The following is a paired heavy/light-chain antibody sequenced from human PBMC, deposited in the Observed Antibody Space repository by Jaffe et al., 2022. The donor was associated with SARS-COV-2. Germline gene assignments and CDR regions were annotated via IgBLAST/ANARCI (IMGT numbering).Light chain of an antibody. CDR1: QGISSY. CDR2: AAS. CDR3: QQLNSYPRT. V-gene: IGKV1-9*01. J-gene: IGKJ4*01. Sequence: DIQLTQSPSFLSASVGDRVTITCRASQGISSYLAWYQQKPGKAPKLLIYAASTLQSGVPSRFSGSGSGTEFTLTISSLQPEDFATYYCQQLNSYPRTFGGGTKVEIK.
Heavy chain of an antibody. CDR1: GFTFSDYY. J-gene: IGHJ6*02. Sequence: QVQLVESGGGLVKPGGSLRLSCAASGFTFSDYYMSWIRQAPGKGLEWVSYISSSGSTIYYADSVKGRFTISRDNAKNSLYLQMNSLRAEDTAVYYCAISGYSYAPRVYYYGMDVWGQGTTVTVSS. D-gene: IGHD5-18*01. CDR3: AISGYSYAPRVYYYGMDV. CDR2: ISSSGSTI. V-gene: IGHV3-11*01.